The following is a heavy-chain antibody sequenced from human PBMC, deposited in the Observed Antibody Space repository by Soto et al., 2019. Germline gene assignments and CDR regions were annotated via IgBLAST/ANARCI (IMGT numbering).Heavy chain of an antibody. V-gene: IGHV4-38-2*01. D-gene: IGHD1-1*01. CDR3: ARVQLLAPGDY. J-gene: IGHJ4*02. Sequence: PSETLSLTCAVSGYSISSGYYWGWIRQPPGKGLEWIGSIYHSGSTYYNPSLKSRVTISVDTSKNQFSLKLSSVTAADTAVYYCARVQLLAPGDYWGQGTLVTVSS. CDR2: IYHSGST. CDR1: GYSISSGYY.